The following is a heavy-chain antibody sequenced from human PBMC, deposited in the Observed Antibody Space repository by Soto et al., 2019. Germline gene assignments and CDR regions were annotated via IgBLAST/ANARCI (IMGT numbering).Heavy chain of an antibody. CDR3: ATSDSSGYYYAVDY. Sequence: ASVTVSCKASGYTFTSYDINWVRQATGQGLEWMGWMNPGNENTKYAQKFQGRVTITSDTSTRTAYMELSSLRSEDTAVYYCATSDSSGYYYAVDYWGQGTLVTVSS. J-gene: IGHJ4*02. CDR1: GYTFTSYD. D-gene: IGHD3-22*01. CDR2: MNPGNENT. V-gene: IGHV1-8*01.